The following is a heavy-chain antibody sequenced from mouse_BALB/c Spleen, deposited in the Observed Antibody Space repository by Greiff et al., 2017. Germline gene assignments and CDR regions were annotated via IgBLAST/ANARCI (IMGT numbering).Heavy chain of an antibody. V-gene: IGHV3-2*02. D-gene: IGHD2-3*01. CDR3: AVDGYSFAY. CDR2: ISYSGST. Sequence: DVKLQESGPGLVKPSQSLSLTCTVTGYSITSDYAWNWIRQFPGNKLEWMGYISYSGSTSYNPSLKSRISITRDTSKNQFFLQLNSVTTEDTATYYCAVDGYSFAYWGQGTLVTVSA. J-gene: IGHJ3*01. CDR1: GYSITSDYA.